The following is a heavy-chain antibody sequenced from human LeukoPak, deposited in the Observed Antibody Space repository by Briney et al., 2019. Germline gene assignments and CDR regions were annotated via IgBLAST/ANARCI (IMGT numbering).Heavy chain of an antibody. Sequence: PGGSLRLSRAASGFTFSSYSMNWVRQAPGKGLEWVSSISSSSSYIYYADSVKGRFTISRDNAKNSLYLQMNSLRAEDTAVYYCARDGESSSWYNYFDYWGQGTLVTVSS. CDR3: ARDGESSSWYNYFDY. V-gene: IGHV3-21*04. CDR1: GFTFSSYS. J-gene: IGHJ4*02. D-gene: IGHD6-13*01. CDR2: ISSSSSYI.